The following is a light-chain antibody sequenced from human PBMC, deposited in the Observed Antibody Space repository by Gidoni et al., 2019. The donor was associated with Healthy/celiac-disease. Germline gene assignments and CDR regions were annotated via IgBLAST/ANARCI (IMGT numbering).Light chain of an antibody. V-gene: IGKV1-39*01. J-gene: IGKJ2*01. Sequence: ITCRASQSISSYLNWYQQKPGKAPKLLIYAASSLQSGVPSRFSGSGSGTDFTLTISSLQPEDFATYYCQQSYSTPYTFGQGTKLEIK. CDR1: QSISSY. CDR2: AAS. CDR3: QQSYSTPYT.